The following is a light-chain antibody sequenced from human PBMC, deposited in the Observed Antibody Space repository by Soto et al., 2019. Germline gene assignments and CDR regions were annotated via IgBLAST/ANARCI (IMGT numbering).Light chain of an antibody. J-gene: IGKJ1*01. CDR2: GAS. CDR1: QSVSSNS. Sequence: EVVLTQSPVTLSLSPGEGATLSCRASQSVSSNSSAWYQQKPGQPPRLLIFGASSRATGIADRFSGSGSGTDFTLTISRVEPEDFAVYYCHQYGRSPWTFGQGTKVEMK. V-gene: IGKV3-20*01. CDR3: HQYGRSPWT.